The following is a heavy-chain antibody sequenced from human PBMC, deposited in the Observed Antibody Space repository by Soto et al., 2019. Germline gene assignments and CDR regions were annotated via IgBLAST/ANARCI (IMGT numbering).Heavy chain of an antibody. CDR1: GYSFTSYW. J-gene: IGHJ4*02. D-gene: IGHD3-22*01. CDR2: IYPGVSDT. CDR3: ARQADYYDSTPYYFDY. V-gene: IGHV5-51*01. Sequence: GESLKISCKGSGYSFTSYWIDWVRQMPGKGLEWMGIIYPGVSDTRYSPSFQGQVTISADKSISTAYLQWSSLKASDTAMYYCARQADYYDSTPYYFDYWGQGTLVTVSS.